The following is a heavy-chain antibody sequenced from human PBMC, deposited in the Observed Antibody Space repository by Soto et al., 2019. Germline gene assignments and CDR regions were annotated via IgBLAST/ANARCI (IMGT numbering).Heavy chain of an antibody. CDR2: IIPIFGTA. CDR3: ARVGRKGYSSSWYYFDY. J-gene: IGHJ4*02. D-gene: IGHD6-13*01. Sequence: QVQLVQSGAEVKKPGSSVKVSCKASGGTFSSYAISWVRQAPGQGLEWMGGIIPIFGTANYAQKFQGRVTITADESTSTAYMELSSLSSEDTAAYYCARVGRKGYSSSWYYFDYWGQGTLVTVSS. V-gene: IGHV1-69*01. CDR1: GGTFSSYA.